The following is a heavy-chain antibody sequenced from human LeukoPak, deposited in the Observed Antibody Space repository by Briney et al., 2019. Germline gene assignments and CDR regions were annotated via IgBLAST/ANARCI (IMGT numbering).Heavy chain of an antibody. Sequence: GGSLRLSCATSGFTFSNFAMTWVRQAPGKGLEWVSSIVGSSSTYYADSLKGRFTISRDNAKNSLYLQMNSLRAEDTAVYYCARIGAGSSRDYWGQGTLVTVSS. CDR3: ARIGAGSSRDY. D-gene: IGHD6-13*01. CDR2: IVGSSST. CDR1: GFTFSNFA. J-gene: IGHJ4*02. V-gene: IGHV3-21*01.